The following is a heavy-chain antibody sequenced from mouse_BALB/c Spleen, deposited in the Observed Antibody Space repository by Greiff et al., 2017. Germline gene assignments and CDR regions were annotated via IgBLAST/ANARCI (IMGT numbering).Heavy chain of an antibody. CDR1: GYTFTSYY. J-gene: IGHJ2*01. D-gene: IGHD2-4*01. V-gene: IGHV1S81*02. CDR2: INPSNGGT. CDR3: TIYYDYDEVFDY. Sequence: VQLQQPGAELVKPGASVKLSCKASGYTFTSYYMYWVKQRPGQGLEWIGGINPSNGGTNFNEKFKSKATLTVDKSSSTAYMQLSSLTSEDSAVYYCTIYYDYDEVFDYWGQGTTLTVSS.